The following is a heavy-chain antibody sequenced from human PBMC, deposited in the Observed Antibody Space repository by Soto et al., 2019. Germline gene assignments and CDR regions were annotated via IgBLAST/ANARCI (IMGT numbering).Heavy chain of an antibody. CDR1: GYTLTELS. J-gene: IGHJ5*02. D-gene: IGHD6-6*01. Sequence: ASVKVSCKVSGYTLTELSMHWVRQAPGQVLEWMGWINPNSGGTNYAQKFQGRVTMTRDTSISTAYMELRRLRSDDTAVYYCARDRSGSIAARPRNWFDPWGQGTLVNVSS. V-gene: IGHV1-2*02. CDR2: INPNSGGT. CDR3: ARDRSGSIAARPRNWFDP.